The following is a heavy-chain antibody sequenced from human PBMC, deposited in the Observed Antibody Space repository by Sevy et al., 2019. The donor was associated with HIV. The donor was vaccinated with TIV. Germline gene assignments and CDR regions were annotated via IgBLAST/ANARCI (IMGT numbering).Heavy chain of an antibody. V-gene: IGHV3-21*06. D-gene: IGHD2-2*01. J-gene: IGHJ4*02. Sequence: GGSLRLSCAASGFTFSPYSMNWVRQAPGKGLEWVSSISGTGTTIYYADSVKGRFTISRDNAKNSLYLQMNSLRAEDTAVYYCVRCGSESVSRTSSLAYWGQGTLVTVSS. CDR2: ISGTGTTI. CDR1: GFTFSPYS. CDR3: VRCGSESVSRTSSLAY.